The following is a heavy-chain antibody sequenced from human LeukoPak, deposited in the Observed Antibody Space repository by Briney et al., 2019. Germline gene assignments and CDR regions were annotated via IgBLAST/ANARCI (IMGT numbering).Heavy chain of an antibody. D-gene: IGHD2/OR15-2a*01. J-gene: IGHJ3*02. Sequence: PGGSLRLSCAASGFTFDSYDLAWVRQAPGKGLEWVSGIGGSGRSTYYADSVKGRFTISRDNSKNALYLQMNSLRAEDTALYYCARESGNTFNNPFDMWGQGTVVIVSS. V-gene: IGHV3-23*01. CDR2: IGGSGRST. CDR3: ARESGNTFNNPFDM. CDR1: GFTFDSYD.